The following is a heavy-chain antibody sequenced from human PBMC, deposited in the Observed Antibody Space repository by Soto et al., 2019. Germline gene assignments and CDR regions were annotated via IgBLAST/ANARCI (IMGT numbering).Heavy chain of an antibody. CDR3: ARDGEDIVVVPAATANWFDP. J-gene: IGHJ5*02. CDR1: RFTFSSYW. Sequence: PGGSLRLSCAASRFTFSSYWMHWVRQAPGKGLVWVSRINSDGSSTSYADSVKGRFTISRDNAKNTLYLQMNSLRAEDTAVYYCARDGEDIVVVPAATANWFDPWGQGTLVTVSS. D-gene: IGHD2-2*01. V-gene: IGHV3-74*01. CDR2: INSDGSST.